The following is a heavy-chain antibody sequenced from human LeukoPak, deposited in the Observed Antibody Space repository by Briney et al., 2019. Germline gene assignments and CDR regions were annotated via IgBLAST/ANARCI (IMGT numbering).Heavy chain of an antibody. V-gene: IGHV3-9*01. CDR1: GFTFSSYG. CDR3: AKDRNYYDNNAYYSDAFDV. D-gene: IGHD3-22*01. J-gene: IGHJ3*01. CDR2: ISWNSGSI. Sequence: PGGSLRLSCAASGFTFSSYGMHWVRQAPGKGLEWVSGISWNSGSIGYADSVKGRFTISRDNAKNSLYLQMNSLRTEDTALYYCAKDRNYYDNNAYYSDAFDVWGQGTLVTVSS.